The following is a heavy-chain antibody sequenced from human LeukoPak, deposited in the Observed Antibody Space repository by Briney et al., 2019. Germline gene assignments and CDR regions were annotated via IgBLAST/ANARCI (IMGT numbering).Heavy chain of an antibody. CDR3: ARGASKIGLFDY. CDR1: GFTFSTYS. Sequence: PGGSLRLSCAASGFTFSTYSMNWVRQAPGQGLEWVSSISSSSSCIYYADSVKGRFTISRDNAKNSLYLQMNSLRAEDTAVYYCARGASKIGLFDYWGQGTLVTVSS. J-gene: IGHJ4*02. CDR2: ISSSSSCI. V-gene: IGHV3-21*01.